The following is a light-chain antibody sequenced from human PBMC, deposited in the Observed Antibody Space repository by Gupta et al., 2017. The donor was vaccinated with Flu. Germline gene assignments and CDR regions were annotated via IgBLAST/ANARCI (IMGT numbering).Light chain of an antibody. CDR2: GAS. J-gene: IGKJ5*01. V-gene: IGKV1-33*01. CDR3: QQCENLSPLT. Sequence: DIQMTQSPSSLSASVGDRVTITCQASQDISNYLNWYQQRPGKAPKLLIYGASSWATGVPSRFSGRGSGKDFTFTISSRQHEDFATYYCQQCENLSPLTFGQGTRLEIK. CDR1: QDISNY.